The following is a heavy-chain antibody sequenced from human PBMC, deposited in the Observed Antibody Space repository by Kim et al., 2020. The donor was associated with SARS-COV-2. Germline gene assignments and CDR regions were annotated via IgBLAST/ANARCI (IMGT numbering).Heavy chain of an antibody. CDR1: GDSVSRNNAT. V-gene: IGHV6-1*01. Sequence: SQTLSLTCVISGDSVSRNNATWNWIRQSPSKGPEWLGRTYYRSKWFSDYAISVRSRITINADTSKNHFSLQLNSVTPDDTAVYYCAREGGSSSSFLRALEFWGQGTMVTVSS. CDR2: TYYRSKWFS. D-gene: IGHD6-6*01. J-gene: IGHJ3*01. CDR3: AREGGSSSSFLRALEF.